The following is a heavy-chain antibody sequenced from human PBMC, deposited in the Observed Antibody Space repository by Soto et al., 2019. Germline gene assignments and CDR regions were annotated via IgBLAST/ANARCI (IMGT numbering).Heavy chain of an antibody. V-gene: IGHV3-30*18. D-gene: IGHD2-21*01. CDR2: ISYEGRDQ. CDR1: GFIFRNYA. CDR3: AKDLMPGAAYWQEYFQS. Sequence: WGSLRLSCAASGFIFRNYAMHWVRQAPGKGLEWVAAISYEGRDQYYSDSVKGRFTISRDNSKNILFLQMNSLRVDDTAVYYCAKDLMPGAAYWQEYFQSWGQGTLVTVSS. J-gene: IGHJ1*01.